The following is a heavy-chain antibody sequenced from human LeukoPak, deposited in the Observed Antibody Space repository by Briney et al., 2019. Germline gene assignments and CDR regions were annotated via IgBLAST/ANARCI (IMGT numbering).Heavy chain of an antibody. Sequence: ASVKVSCKVSGYTLTELSMHWVRQAPGKGLEWMGGFDPEDGETIYAQKFQGRVTFISNTSATTAFMELSSLRSEDAAVYYCARDSGSGNNDYWGQGTLVTVSS. CDR2: FDPEDGET. D-gene: IGHD1-26*01. J-gene: IGHJ4*02. CDR1: GYTLTELS. CDR3: ARDSGSGNNDY. V-gene: IGHV1-24*01.